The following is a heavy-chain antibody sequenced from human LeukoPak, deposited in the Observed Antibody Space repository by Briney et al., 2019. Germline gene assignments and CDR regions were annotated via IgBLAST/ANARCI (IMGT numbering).Heavy chain of an antibody. CDR2: IYYSGST. V-gene: IGHV4-59*01. Sequence: PSGTLSLTCTVSGGSISSYYWSWIRQPPGKGLEWIGYIYYSGSTHYNPSLMSRVTISVDTSKNQFSLKLSSVTAADTAVYYCARDLFYYDSSGYYSALYAFDIWGRGTMVTVSS. CDR1: GGSISSYY. J-gene: IGHJ3*02. D-gene: IGHD3-22*01. CDR3: ARDLFYYDSSGYYSALYAFDI.